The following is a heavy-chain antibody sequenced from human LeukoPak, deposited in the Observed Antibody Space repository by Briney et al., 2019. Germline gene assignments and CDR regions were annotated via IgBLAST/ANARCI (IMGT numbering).Heavy chain of an antibody. J-gene: IGHJ3*02. CDR2: MNPNSGNT. D-gene: IGHD3-3*01. CDR1: GYTFTSYD. V-gene: IGHV1-8*01. Sequence: ASVKVSCKASGYTFTSYDINWVRQAPGQGLEWMGWMNPNSGNTGYAQKFQGRVTMTRNTSISTAYMELSSLRSEDTAVYYCATDWSAIFGAISHQDAFDIWGQGTMVTVSS. CDR3: ATDWSAIFGAISHQDAFDI.